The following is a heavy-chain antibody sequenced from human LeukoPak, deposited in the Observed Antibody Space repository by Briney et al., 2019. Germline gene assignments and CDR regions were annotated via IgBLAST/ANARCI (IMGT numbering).Heavy chain of an antibody. CDR3: ATQSSAARRGD. CDR1: GYMFNSYW. Sequence: GESLKISCKVSGYMFNSYWINWVRQMPGKGLEWMGRIDPSNSYTNYGPSFQGHVTISADKSSSTAYLQWSSLKASDTGIYYCATQSSAARRGDRGQGTLVTVSS. V-gene: IGHV5-10-1*01. CDR2: IDPSNSYT. D-gene: IGHD6-25*01. J-gene: IGHJ4*02.